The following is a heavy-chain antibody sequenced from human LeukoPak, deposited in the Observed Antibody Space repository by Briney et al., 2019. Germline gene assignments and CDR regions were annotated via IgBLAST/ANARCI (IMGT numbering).Heavy chain of an antibody. J-gene: IGHJ3*01. Sequence: GGSLRLSCAASGFTFDEYAMHWVRQAPGKGLEWVSGISWNSGSIGYADSVKGRFTISRDNAKISLYLQMNSLRTEDTALYYCAKIRTSYYYDVTEDAFDVWGQGTMVTVSS. D-gene: IGHD3-22*01. CDR2: ISWNSGSI. CDR3: AKIRTSYYYDVTEDAFDV. V-gene: IGHV3-9*01. CDR1: GFTFDEYA.